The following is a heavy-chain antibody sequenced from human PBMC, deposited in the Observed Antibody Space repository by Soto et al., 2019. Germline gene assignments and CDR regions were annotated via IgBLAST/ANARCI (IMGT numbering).Heavy chain of an antibody. V-gene: IGHV3-23*01. J-gene: IGHJ4*02. CDR2: ISGGGDTT. D-gene: IGHD3-10*01. Sequence: EVQLLESGGVLVQPGGSLRLSCAASGFTFNNYAMNWVRQAPGKGLEWVSAISGGGDTTAYADSVKGRCTVSRDGSQNTLYLHMSSLRAEDPALYYCAKGRGGSGSLTPRVDFWGQGTLGTVSS. CDR1: GFTFNNYA. CDR3: AKGRGGSGSLTPRVDF.